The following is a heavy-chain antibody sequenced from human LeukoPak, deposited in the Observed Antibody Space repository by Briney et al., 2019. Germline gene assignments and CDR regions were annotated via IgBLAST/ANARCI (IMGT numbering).Heavy chain of an antibody. CDR1: GFTFSSYA. Sequence: GGSLRVSCAASGFTFSSYAMSWVRQAPGNGLEWVSAISGSGGSTYYADSVKGRFTISRDNSKNTLYLQMNSLRAEDTAVYYCARKQWPEYFQHWGQGTLVTVSS. D-gene: IGHD6-19*01. V-gene: IGHV3-23*01. CDR2: ISGSGGST. J-gene: IGHJ1*01. CDR3: ARKQWPEYFQH.